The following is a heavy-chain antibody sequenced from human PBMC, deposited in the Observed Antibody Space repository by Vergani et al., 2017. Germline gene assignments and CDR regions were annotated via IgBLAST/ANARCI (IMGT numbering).Heavy chain of an antibody. V-gene: IGHV3-30*02. CDR1: GFTFSNFG. D-gene: IGHD2-21*02. Sequence: QVQLVESAGGVVQPGGSLRLSCAASGFTFSNFGMHWIRQAPGKGLEWLAYIGKDGINTRYRDALEGRFTVSTDNSKHILYLQIDSLRSEDKALYDCAKYLRDSTDVLPDSWGPGTLGIVSS. J-gene: IGHJ4*02. CDR3: AKYLRDSTDVLPDS. CDR2: IGKDGINT.